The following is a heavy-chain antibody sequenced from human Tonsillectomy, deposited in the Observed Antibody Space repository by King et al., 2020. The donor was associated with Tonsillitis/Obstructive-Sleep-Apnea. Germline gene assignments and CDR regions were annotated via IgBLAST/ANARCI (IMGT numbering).Heavy chain of an antibody. CDR3: ATRAALGYSSDDSCYSVHYFDY. V-gene: IGHV2-5*02. D-gene: IGHD2-15*01. J-gene: IGHJ4*02. CDR1: GISLSTSGVG. Sequence: ITLKESGPTLVKPTQTLTLTCTFAGISLSTSGVGVGWIRQPPGKALEWLALIYWDDDKRYNPSLKRRVTITKDASKNQVILTMTNMDPVDTATYYCATRAALGYSSDDSCYSVHYFDYWGQGTLVTVSS. CDR2: IYWDDDK.